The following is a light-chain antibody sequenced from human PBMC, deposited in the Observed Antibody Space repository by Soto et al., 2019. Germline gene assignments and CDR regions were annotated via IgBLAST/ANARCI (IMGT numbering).Light chain of an antibody. CDR2: AAS. Sequence: IQMTQSPSSLSASVGDRVAITCRASQSISNFLNWYQQKPGKAPKLLIYAASSFQSGVPSRFSGSGSGTDFTLTISSLQPEDFATYYCQQSYSTPRTFGQGTKVDI. J-gene: IGKJ1*01. V-gene: IGKV1-39*01. CDR1: QSISNF. CDR3: QQSYSTPRT.